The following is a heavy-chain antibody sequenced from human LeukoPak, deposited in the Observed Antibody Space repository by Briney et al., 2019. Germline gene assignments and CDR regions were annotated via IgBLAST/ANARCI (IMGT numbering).Heavy chain of an antibody. CDR1: GGSISSYY. J-gene: IGHJ6*03. CDR3: ARDRSVRNYYYYMDV. CDR2: IYYSGST. Sequence: SETLSLTCTVSGGSISSYYWSWIRQPPGKGLEWIGYIYYSGSTNYNPSLKSRVTISVDTSKNQFSLKLSSVTAADTAVYYCARDRSVRNYYYYMDVWGKGTTVTVSS. V-gene: IGHV4-59*01. D-gene: IGHD4-11*01.